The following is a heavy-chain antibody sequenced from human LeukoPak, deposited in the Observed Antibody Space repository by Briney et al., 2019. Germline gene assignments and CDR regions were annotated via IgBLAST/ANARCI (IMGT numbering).Heavy chain of an antibody. V-gene: IGHV4-59*01. Sequence: PSETLSLTCTVSGGPISSYYWSWIRQPPGKGLEWIGDIYYSGSTNYNPSLKRRATISVETSKNQFSLKLSSVTAADTAVYYCARVSGRDYGDYALDYWGQGTLVTVSS. CDR3: ARVSGRDYGDYALDY. CDR2: IYYSGST. D-gene: IGHD4-17*01. CDR1: GGPISSYY. J-gene: IGHJ4*02.